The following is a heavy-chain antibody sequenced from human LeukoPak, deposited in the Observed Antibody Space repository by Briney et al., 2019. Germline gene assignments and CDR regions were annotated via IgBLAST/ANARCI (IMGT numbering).Heavy chain of an antibody. V-gene: IGHV4-39*01. D-gene: IGHD6-19*01. Sequence: SETLSLTCSVSGDPISSRSDFWGWIRQPPGKGLEWIGSVYYSGSTYYNPSLKSRVTISVDTSKNQFSLKLSSVTAADTAVYYCASLGYSSGWYYDYWGQGTLVTVSS. CDR2: VYYSGST. CDR1: GDPISSRSDF. CDR3: ASLGYSSGWYYDY. J-gene: IGHJ4*02.